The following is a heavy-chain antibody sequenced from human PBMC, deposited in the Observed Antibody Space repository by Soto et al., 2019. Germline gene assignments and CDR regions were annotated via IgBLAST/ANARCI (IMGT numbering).Heavy chain of an antibody. CDR2: IKKDGSEK. Sequence: EVQLVESGGGLVQPGGSLRLSCAASGFTFSSYWMTWVRQAPGKGLEWVANIKKDGSEKYYVDSVKGRSTIPRDNAKISLYLQMSSLRDEDTAVYYCAGEGRGYCSSTSCPGIWGQGTLVTVSS. V-gene: IGHV3-7*01. CDR1: GFTFSSYW. D-gene: IGHD2-2*01. CDR3: AGEGRGYCSSTSCPGI. J-gene: IGHJ4*02.